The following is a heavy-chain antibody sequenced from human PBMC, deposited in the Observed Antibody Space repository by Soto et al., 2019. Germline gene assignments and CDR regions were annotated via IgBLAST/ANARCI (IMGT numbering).Heavy chain of an antibody. D-gene: IGHD5-18*01. CDR3: ARDHPHSYGVYYFDY. Sequence: PSETLSLTCAVSGGSISSSNWWSWVRQPPGKGLEWIGEIYHSGSTNYNPSLQNRVTISIDTSKNQVSLNVNSVTAADTAVYYCARDHPHSYGVYYFDYWGQGTPVTV. CDR2: IYHSGST. V-gene: IGHV4-4*02. J-gene: IGHJ4*02. CDR1: GGSISSSNW.